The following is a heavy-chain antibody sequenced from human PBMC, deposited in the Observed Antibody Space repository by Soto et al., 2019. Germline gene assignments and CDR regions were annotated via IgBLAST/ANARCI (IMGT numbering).Heavy chain of an antibody. CDR1: GGSFSGYQ. D-gene: IGHD3-10*01. CDR2: INDSGNI. J-gene: IGHJ6*03. Sequence: QVQLQQWGAGLLKPSETLSLTCAVYGGSFSGYQWSWIRQTPGKGLEWIGEINDSGNINYNPSLKSRVTILMDTPKKQISLKLSSVTAAHPAVYYCARGLILWFGELSRRGGYYYYMDVWGTGTTVTVSS. CDR3: ARGLILWFGELSRRGGYYYYMDV. V-gene: IGHV4-34*01.